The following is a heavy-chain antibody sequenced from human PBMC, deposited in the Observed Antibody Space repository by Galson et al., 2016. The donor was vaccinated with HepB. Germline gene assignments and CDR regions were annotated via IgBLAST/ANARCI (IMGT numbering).Heavy chain of an antibody. V-gene: IGHV4-31*02. Sequence: HPERGLEWIGHIFYTGTSYYNPSLRSRVVLSVDTSRSQFSLIVRSVTAADTALYYCARDTSLGGFDSWGRGTLVTVSS. J-gene: IGHJ4*02. CDR3: ARDTSLGGFDS. CDR2: IFYTGTS. D-gene: IGHD3-16*01.